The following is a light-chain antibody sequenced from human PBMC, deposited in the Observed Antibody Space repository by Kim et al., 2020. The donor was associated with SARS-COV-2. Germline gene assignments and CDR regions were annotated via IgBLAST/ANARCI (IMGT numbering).Light chain of an antibody. CDR3: GSFTGTNSRL. CDR2: GVN. CDR1: SSDVGYYNY. V-gene: IGLV2-14*03. J-gene: IGLJ3*02. Sequence: GQSITSSCNGTSSDVGYYNYISWYQQHPGKAPKLMIYGVNHRPSGVSNRFSGSKSGNTASLTISGLQAEDEADYYCGSFTGTNSRLFGGGTQLTVL.